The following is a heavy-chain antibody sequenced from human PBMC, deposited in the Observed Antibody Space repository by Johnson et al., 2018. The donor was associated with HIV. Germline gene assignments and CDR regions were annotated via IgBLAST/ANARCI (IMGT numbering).Heavy chain of an antibody. J-gene: IGHJ3*01. D-gene: IGHD3-10*01. Sequence: LVESGGGLVQPGRTLKLSCAASGFTFDDYAMHWVRQTPGTGLEWVSAIGTAGDTYYPGYVKGRFTISRDNAKNSLYLQMTSLRQDDTAVYSCYCTDPFGAGSESKGTFDAWGQVTMVTVSS. CDR1: GFTFDDYA. V-gene: IGHV3-9*01. CDR3: YCTDPFGAGSESKGTFDA. CDR2: IGTAGDT.